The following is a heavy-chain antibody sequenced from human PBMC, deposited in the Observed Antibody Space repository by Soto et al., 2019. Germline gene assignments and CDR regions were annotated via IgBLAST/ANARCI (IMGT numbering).Heavy chain of an antibody. J-gene: IGHJ3*02. CDR1: GFTFSDYY. CDR3: GGYCSGGSCYSWTKKDAFDI. V-gene: IGHV3-11*01. CDR2: ISSSGSTI. D-gene: IGHD2-15*01. Sequence: GGSLRLSCAASGFTFSDYYMNWIRQAPGKGLEWVSYISSSGSTIYYADSVKGRFTISRDNAKNSLYLQMNSLRAEDTAVYYCGGYCSGGSCYSWTKKDAFDIWGQGTMVTVSS.